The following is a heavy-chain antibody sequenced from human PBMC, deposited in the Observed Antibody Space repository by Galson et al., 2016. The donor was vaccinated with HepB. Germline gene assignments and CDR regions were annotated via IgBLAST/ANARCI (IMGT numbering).Heavy chain of an antibody. J-gene: IGHJ4*02. CDR1: GYTFTNYV. V-gene: IGHV1-18*01. Sequence: SVKVSCKASGYTFTNYVISWVRQAPGQGLEWMGWISASSGNTKNAQKFEGRVTMTTDTSTSTAYMELRSLRSDDTAVYYCARVSAAAHTDYWGRGTFVTVSS. D-gene: IGHD6-25*01. CDR3: ARVSAAAHTDY. CDR2: ISASSGNT.